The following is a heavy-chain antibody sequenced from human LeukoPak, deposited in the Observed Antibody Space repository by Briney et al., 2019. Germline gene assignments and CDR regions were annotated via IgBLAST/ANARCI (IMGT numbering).Heavy chain of an antibody. J-gene: IGHJ4*02. CDR3: XXXXXXCSGGSCYGDYFDY. D-gene: IGHD2-15*01. CDR2: ISWDGGST. V-gene: IGHV3-43D*03. Sequence: GGSLRLSCAASGFTFDDYAMHWVRQAPGKGLEWVSLISWDGGSTYYADSVKGRFTISRDNSKNSLYLQMNSLRSEDTALHYCXXXXXXCSGGSCYGDYFDYWGQGTLVTVSS. CDR1: GFTFDDYA.